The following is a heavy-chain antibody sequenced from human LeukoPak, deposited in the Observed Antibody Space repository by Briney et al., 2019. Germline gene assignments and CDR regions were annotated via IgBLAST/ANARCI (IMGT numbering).Heavy chain of an antibody. D-gene: IGHD3-22*01. CDR1: GGSISSSSYY. CDR2: IYYSGST. V-gene: IGHV4-39*07. J-gene: IGHJ4*02. Sequence: PSETLSLTCTVSGGSISSSSYYWGWLRRPPGKGLEWIGSIYYSGSTYYNPSLKSRVTISVDTSKNQFSLKLSSVTAADTAVYYCATLGFSSGYYYYFDHWGQGTLVTVSS. CDR3: ATLGFSSGYYYYFDH.